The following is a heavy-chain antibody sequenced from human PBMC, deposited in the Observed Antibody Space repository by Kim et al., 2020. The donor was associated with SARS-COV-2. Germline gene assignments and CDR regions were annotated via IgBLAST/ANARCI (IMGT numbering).Heavy chain of an antibody. V-gene: IGHV3-23*01. D-gene: IGHD1-7*01. CDR1: GFTFSSYA. CDR3: ARGGVGNYGSSDY. CDR2: ISSSGGTT. J-gene: IGHJ4*02. Sequence: GGSLRLSCAASGFTFSSYAMNWVRQGPGKGLEWVSAISSSGGTTFYADSVKGRFIISRDSSENVLYLQMNSLTAEDTAVYYCARGGVGNYGSSDYWGQGTLVTVSS.